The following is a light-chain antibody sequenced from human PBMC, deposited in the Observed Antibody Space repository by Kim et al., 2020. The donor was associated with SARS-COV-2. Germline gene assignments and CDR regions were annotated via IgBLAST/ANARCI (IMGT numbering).Light chain of an antibody. Sequence: GQSLTISCTGTSIDVGGYNYVSWYQQHPRKAPNLMIYDVSNRPSGVSNRFSGSKSGNTASLTISGLQAEDEADYYCSSYTSSSTRVFGGGTQLTVL. CDR3: SSYTSSSTRV. CDR2: DVS. V-gene: IGLV2-14*03. J-gene: IGLJ2*01. CDR1: SIDVGGYNY.